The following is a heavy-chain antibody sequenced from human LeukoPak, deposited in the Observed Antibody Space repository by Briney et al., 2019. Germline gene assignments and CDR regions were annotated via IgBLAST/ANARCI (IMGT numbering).Heavy chain of an antibody. CDR1: GFTFDDYA. CDR2: ISWNSGNI. J-gene: IGHJ6*01. Sequence: GSSLRLSCAASGFTFDDYAMNWVRQAPGKGLEWISGISWNSGNINYADYVKGRFTISRHNAKKTLYLQMNSLRAEDTALYYCGLVVELAARHYCYYGMDVWGEGTTVTVSS. D-gene: IGHD2-8*02. V-gene: IGHV3-9*01. CDR3: GLVVELAARHYCYYGMDV.